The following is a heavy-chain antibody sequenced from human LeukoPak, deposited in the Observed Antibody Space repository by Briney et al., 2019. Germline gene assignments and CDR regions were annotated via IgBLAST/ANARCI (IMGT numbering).Heavy chain of an antibody. J-gene: IGHJ4*02. V-gene: IGHV4-4*07. CDR3: ARDRALANYVDHHYFFDN. CDR2: LDPSGTT. CDR1: DDSISNYY. Sequence: SETLSLTCTVSDDSISNYYWSWMRQPAGKGLEWIGRLDPSGTTNYSPSLKSRVTMSADTSKNQFSLRLNSVTAADTAVYYCARDRALANYVDHHYFFDNWGQGILVTVSS. D-gene: IGHD3-16*01.